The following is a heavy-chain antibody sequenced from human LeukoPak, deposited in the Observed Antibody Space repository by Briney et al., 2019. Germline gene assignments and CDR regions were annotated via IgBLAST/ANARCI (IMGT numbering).Heavy chain of an antibody. D-gene: IGHD3-10*01. CDR2: ISGRGDGT. CDR3: AKGTERYREVSSFDS. Sequence: PGGSLRLSCAAPGFTFSSYSMNWVRQAPGKGLEWVSAISGRGDGTYYADFVKGRFTISRDNSKNTLFLQMNSLRVEDTATYYCAKGTERYREVSSFDSWGRGTLVAVSS. V-gene: IGHV3-23*01. CDR1: GFTFSSYS. J-gene: IGHJ4*02.